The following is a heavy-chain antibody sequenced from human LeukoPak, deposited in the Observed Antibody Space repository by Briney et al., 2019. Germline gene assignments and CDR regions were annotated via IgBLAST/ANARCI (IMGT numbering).Heavy chain of an antibody. D-gene: IGHD6-19*01. J-gene: IGHJ4*02. V-gene: IGHV4-59*08. CDR3: ASRSSGYSSGWLVFDY. CDR1: GGSVSSYF. Sequence: SETLSLTCTVSGGSVSSYFWSWIRQPPGKGLEWIGYVYYSGSTNYNPSLKSRVTISVDTSKTQFSLRLSSVTAADTAVYYCASRSSGYSSGWLVFDYWGQGTLVTVSS. CDR2: VYYSGST.